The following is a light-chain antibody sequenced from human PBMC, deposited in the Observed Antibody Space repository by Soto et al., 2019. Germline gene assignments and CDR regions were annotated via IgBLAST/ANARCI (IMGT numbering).Light chain of an antibody. J-gene: IGLJ1*01. CDR2: EVS. CDR1: SSDVGGYNY. Sequence: QSVLTQPASVSGSPGQSITISCTGTSSDVGGYNYVSWYQQHPGKAPKLMIYEVSNRPSGVSNRFSGSKSGNTASLTISGLQAEDDADYYCSSYTSSSTYVFGTGTKFTVL. CDR3: SSYTSSSTYV. V-gene: IGLV2-14*01.